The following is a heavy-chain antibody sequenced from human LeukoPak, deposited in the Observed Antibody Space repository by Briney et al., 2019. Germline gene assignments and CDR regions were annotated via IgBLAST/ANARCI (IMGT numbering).Heavy chain of an antibody. CDR1: GFTLSSYE. CDR3: ARDASPSPVAGTNYFDY. Sequence: GGSLRLSCAASGFTLSSYEMNWVRQAPGEGLEWVSYISSSGSTIYYADSVKGRFTISRDNAKNSLYLQMNSLRAEDTAVYYCARDASPSPVAGTNYFDYWGQGTLVTVSS. J-gene: IGHJ4*02. D-gene: IGHD6-19*01. V-gene: IGHV3-48*03. CDR2: ISSSGSTI.